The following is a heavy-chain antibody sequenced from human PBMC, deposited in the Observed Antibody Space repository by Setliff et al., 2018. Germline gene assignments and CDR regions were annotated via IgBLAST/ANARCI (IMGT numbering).Heavy chain of an antibody. J-gene: IGHJ4*02. CDR3: ARDPGFHSGTWCLGD. V-gene: IGHV4-4*07. CDR2: IHSSGTT. Sequence: PSETLSLTCTISGGSINNYYWNWIRQSADKGLEWIGRIHSSGTTNYNPSLKSRLTISLDKSGNRFSLNLTSVTAADTALYYCARDPGFHSGTWCLGDWGQGIQVTVSS. D-gene: IGHD2-8*01. CDR1: GGSINNYY.